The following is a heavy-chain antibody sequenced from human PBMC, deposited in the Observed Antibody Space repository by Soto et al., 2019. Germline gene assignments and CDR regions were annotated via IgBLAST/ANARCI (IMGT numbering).Heavy chain of an antibody. D-gene: IGHD3-3*01. CDR1: GGSISSGGYY. J-gene: IGHJ6*02. Sequence: LSLTCTVSGGSISSGGYYWSWIRQHPGQGLEWIGYIYYSGSTYYNPSLKSRVTIPVDTSKNQFSLKLSSVTAADTAVYYCARGLVDFWSGYYSHYYYGMDVWGQGTTVTVSS. CDR3: ARGLVDFWSGYYSHYYYGMDV. CDR2: IYYSGST. V-gene: IGHV4-31*03.